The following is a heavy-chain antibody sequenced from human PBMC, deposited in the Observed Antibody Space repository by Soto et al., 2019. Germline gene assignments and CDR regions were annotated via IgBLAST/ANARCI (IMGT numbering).Heavy chain of an antibody. CDR3: ARHGRGGSGWYDY. J-gene: IGHJ4*02. D-gene: IGHD6-19*01. CDR1: GVSITTEF. Sequence: QVQLQESGPGLVKPSETLSLTCSVSGVSITTEFWSWIRQPPGKGLEWIGYVYGSGGTNNNPSLQSRVSISVDTSRNQVSLRRNSVTDTDTAVYYCARHGRGGSGWYDYWGQGTLVTVSS. CDR2: VYGSGGT. V-gene: IGHV4-59*08.